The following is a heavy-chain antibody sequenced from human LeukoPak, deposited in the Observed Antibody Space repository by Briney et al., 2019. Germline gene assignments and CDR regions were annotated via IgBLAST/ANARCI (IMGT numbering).Heavy chain of an antibody. D-gene: IGHD3-22*01. CDR3: ARESPSPGYYYDREGAFDI. Sequence: SETLSLTCTVSGGSISSGSYYWSWIRQPAGKGLEWIGRIYTSGTTNYNPSLKSPVTISVDTSKNQFSRKLSSVTAADTAVYYCARESPSPGYYYDREGAFDIWGQGTMVTVSS. CDR2: IYTSGTT. J-gene: IGHJ3*02. CDR1: GGSISSGSYY. V-gene: IGHV4-61*02.